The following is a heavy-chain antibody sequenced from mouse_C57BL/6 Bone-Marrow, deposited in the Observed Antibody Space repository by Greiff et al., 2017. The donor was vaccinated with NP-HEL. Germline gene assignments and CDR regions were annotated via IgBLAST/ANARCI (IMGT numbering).Heavy chain of an antibody. J-gene: IGHJ2*01. CDR3: ARERITTVVFDY. V-gene: IGHV1-69*01. D-gene: IGHD1-1*01. CDR2: IDPSDSYT. Sequence: VKLQQPGAELVMPGASVKLSCKASGYTFTSYWMHWVKQRPGQGLEWIGEIDPSDSYTNYNQKFKGKSTLTVDKSSSTAYMQLSSLTSEDSAVYYCARERITTVVFDYWGQGTTLTVSS. CDR1: GYTFTSYW.